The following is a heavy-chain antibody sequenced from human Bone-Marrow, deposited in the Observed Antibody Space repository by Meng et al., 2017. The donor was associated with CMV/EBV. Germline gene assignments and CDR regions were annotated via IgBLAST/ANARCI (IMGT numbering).Heavy chain of an antibody. Sequence: SGYTFTGYYMNRVRLAPGQELEGIGWNKPNWSGTNCAQKFQGRVTMARDTSISTAYMGMGRMRSGSTAVYDCARGVVIIDPENWFDPWGQGTLVTVSS. V-gene: IGHV1-2*02. CDR2: NKPNWSGT. CDR1: GYTFTGYY. J-gene: IGHJ5*02. CDR3: ARGVVIIDPENWFDP. D-gene: IGHD3-3*01.